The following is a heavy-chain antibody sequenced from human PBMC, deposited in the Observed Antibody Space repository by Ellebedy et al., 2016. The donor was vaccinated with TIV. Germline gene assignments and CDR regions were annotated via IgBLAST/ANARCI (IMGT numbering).Heavy chain of an antibody. CDR3: ARDPVGVGPAFDV. J-gene: IGHJ3*01. CDR2: LTTGGVT. D-gene: IGHD4-23*01. V-gene: IGHV3-23*01. CDR1: GFTLSTYA. Sequence: GESLKISCVVSGFTLSTYAMRWFRQAPGKGLEWVSALTTGGVTFYADSVKGRFTISRDNSKDTLYLQMNSLRAEDTAIYYCARDPVGVGPAFDVWGQGTMVTVSS.